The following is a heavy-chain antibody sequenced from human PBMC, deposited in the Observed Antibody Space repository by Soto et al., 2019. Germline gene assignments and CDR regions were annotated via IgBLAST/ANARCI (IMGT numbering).Heavy chain of an antibody. CDR1: GGSISSYY. D-gene: IGHD6-19*01. CDR3: ARADSSGWYETFKYYYYGMDV. Sequence: KPSETLSLTCTVSGGSISSYYWSWIRQPPGKGLEWIGYIYYSGSTNYNPSLKSRVTISVDTSKNRFYLKLSSVTAADTAVYYCARADSSGWYETFKYYYYGMDVWGQGTTVTVSS. J-gene: IGHJ6*02. V-gene: IGHV4-59*01. CDR2: IYYSGST.